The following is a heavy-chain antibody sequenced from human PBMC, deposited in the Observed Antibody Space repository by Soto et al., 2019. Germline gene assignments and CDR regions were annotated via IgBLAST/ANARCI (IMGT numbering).Heavy chain of an antibody. Sequence: SVKVSCKASGGTFSSYAISWVRQAPGQGLEWMGGIIPIFGTANYAQKFQGRVTITADESTSTAYMELSSLRSEDTAVYYCARSNTVTTPCYVGFDPWGQGTLVTVSS. CDR1: GGTFSSYA. CDR2: IIPIFGTA. V-gene: IGHV1-69*13. CDR3: ARSNTVTTPCYVGFDP. J-gene: IGHJ5*02. D-gene: IGHD4-17*01.